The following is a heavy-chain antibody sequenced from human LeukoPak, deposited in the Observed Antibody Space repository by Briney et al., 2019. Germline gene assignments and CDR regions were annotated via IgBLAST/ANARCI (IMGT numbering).Heavy chain of an antibody. Sequence: PGGSLRLSCAASGFTFSNAWMSWVRQAPGKGLEWVGRIKSKTDGGTTDYAAPVKGRFTISRDDSKNTLYLQMNSLKTEDTAAYYCTTDYYYDSSGYYVGYWGQGTLVTVSS. D-gene: IGHD3-22*01. CDR1: GFTFSNAW. V-gene: IGHV3-15*01. CDR3: TTDYYYDSSGYYVGY. J-gene: IGHJ4*02. CDR2: IKSKTDGGTT.